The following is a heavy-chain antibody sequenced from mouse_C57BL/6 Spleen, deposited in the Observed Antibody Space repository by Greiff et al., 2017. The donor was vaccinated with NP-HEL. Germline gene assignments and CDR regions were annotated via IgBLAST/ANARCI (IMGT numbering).Heavy chain of an antibody. Sequence: VQLQQSGPVLVKPGASVKMSCKASGYTFTDYYMNWVKQSHGKSLEWIGVINPYNGGTSYNQKFKGKATLTVDKSSSTAYMELNSLTSEDSAVYYCARSYYSNHVDYWGQGTTLTVSS. D-gene: IGHD2-5*01. CDR3: ARSYYSNHVDY. J-gene: IGHJ2*01. V-gene: IGHV1-19*01. CDR2: INPYNGGT. CDR1: GYTFTDYY.